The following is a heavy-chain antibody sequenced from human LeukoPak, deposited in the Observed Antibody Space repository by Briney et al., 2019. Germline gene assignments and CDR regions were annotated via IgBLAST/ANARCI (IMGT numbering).Heavy chain of an antibody. CDR3: ARGLAAAGLSY. CDR2: VNPSAGST. J-gene: IGHJ4*02. CDR1: GYTFTSYY. V-gene: IGHV1-46*01. D-gene: IGHD6-13*01. Sequence: ASVKVSCKASGYTFTSYYMHWVRRAPGQGLDWVGIVNPSAGSTTYAQKFQGRVTMTRDTSTSTVYMELSSLRSDDTAVYYCARGLAAAGLSYWGQGTLVTVSS.